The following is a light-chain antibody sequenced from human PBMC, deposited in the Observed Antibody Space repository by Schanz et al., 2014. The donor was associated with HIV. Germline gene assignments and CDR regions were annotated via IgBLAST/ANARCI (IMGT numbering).Light chain of an antibody. J-gene: IGKJ4*01. Sequence: DIVLTQSPATLSLSPGERATLSCRASQSVSSYLAWYQQKPGQAPRLLIYGASTRATGIPARFSGSGSGTEFTLTISSLQAEDVAVYYCQQRSNWPLTFGGGTKVEIK. V-gene: IGKV3-11*01. CDR2: GAS. CDR3: QQRSNWPLT. CDR1: QSVSSY.